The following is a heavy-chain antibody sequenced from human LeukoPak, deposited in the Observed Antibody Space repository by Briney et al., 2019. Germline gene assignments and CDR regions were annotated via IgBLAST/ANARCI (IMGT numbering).Heavy chain of an antibody. CDR3: ARTYDQASHRGDDYFDY. Sequence: ASVKVSCKASVYTFTGYYMHWVRQAPGQGLEWVGWINPNSGGTNYAQKFQGRVTMTRDTSISTAYMELSRLRSDDTAVYYCARTYDQASHRGDDYFDYWGQGTLVTVSS. CDR2: INPNSGGT. D-gene: IGHD5-12*01. V-gene: IGHV1-2*02. CDR1: VYTFTGYY. J-gene: IGHJ4*02.